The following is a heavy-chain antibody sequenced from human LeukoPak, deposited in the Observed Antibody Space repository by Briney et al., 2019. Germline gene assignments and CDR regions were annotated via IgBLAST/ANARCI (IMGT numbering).Heavy chain of an antibody. CDR3: ATGNDDSRYYFDC. Sequence: GGSLRLSCAASGFTFSSYWMSWVRQAPGKGLEWVANIKQDGSEKYYVDSVKGRFTISRDNAKNSLYLQMNSLRAEDTAVYFCATGNDDSRYYFDCWGQGTLVTVSS. D-gene: IGHD3-9*01. V-gene: IGHV3-7*01. J-gene: IGHJ4*02. CDR1: GFTFSSYW. CDR2: IKQDGSEK.